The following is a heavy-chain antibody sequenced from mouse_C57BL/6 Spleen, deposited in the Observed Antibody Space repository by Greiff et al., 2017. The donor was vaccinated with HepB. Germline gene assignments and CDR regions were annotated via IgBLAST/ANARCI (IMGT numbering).Heavy chain of an antibody. J-gene: IGHJ2*01. CDR2: INPNNGGT. CDR3: ASPLTGTYYFDY. Sequence: VQLQQSGPELVKPGASVKMSCKASGYTFTDYNMHWVKQSHGKSLEWIGYINPNNGGTSYNQKFKGKATLTVNKSSSTAYMELRSLTSEDSAVYYCASPLTGTYYFDYWGQGTTLTVSS. D-gene: IGHD4-1*01. CDR1: GYTFTDYN. V-gene: IGHV1-22*01.